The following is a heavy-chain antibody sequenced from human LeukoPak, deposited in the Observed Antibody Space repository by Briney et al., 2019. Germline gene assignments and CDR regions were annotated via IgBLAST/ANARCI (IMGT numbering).Heavy chain of an antibody. CDR3: ATVRTQRGLRFLEWLLYRYFDY. D-gene: IGHD3-3*01. Sequence: ASVKVSCKVSGYTLTELSMHWVRQAPGKGLEWMGGFDPEDGETIYAQKFQGRVTMTEDTSTDTAYMELSSLRSEDTAVYYCATVRTQRGLRFLEWLLYRYFDYWGQGTLVTVSS. V-gene: IGHV1-24*01. J-gene: IGHJ4*02. CDR1: GYTLTELS. CDR2: FDPEDGET.